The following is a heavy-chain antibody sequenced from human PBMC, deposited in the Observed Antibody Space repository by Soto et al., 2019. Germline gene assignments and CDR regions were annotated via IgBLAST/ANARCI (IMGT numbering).Heavy chain of an antibody. D-gene: IGHD1-26*01. CDR2: IIPISGAA. J-gene: IGHJ4*02. CDR3: ARVLNSGSYYGGLDY. V-gene: IGHV1-69*06. Sequence: ASVKVSCKASGGTFSNYVVNWVRQAPGQGLEWMGRIIPISGAANYAQKFQGRVTITADKSTSTSYMELSSLRSEDTAVYYCARVLNSGSYYGGLDYWGQGTLVTVSS. CDR1: GGTFSNYV.